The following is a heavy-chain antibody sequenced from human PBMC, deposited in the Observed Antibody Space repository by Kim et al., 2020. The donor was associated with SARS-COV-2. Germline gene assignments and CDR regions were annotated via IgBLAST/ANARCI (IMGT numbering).Heavy chain of an antibody. Sequence: ASVKVSCKASGYTFTSYYMHWVRQAPGQGLEWMGIINPSGGSTSYAQKFQGRVTMTRDTSTSTVYMELSSLRSEDTAVFYCARDKPLKQLVTDYYYYGMDVWGQGTTVTVSS. V-gene: IGHV1-46*01. J-gene: IGHJ6*02. CDR2: INPSGGST. D-gene: IGHD6-13*01. CDR1: GYTFTSYY. CDR3: ARDKPLKQLVTDYYYYGMDV.